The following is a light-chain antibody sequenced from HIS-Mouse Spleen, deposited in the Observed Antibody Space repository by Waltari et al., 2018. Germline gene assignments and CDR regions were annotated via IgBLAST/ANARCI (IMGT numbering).Light chain of an antibody. CDR2: EDS. J-gene: IGLJ2*01. CDR1: ALPQKY. CDR3: YSTDSSGNHRV. Sequence: SYELTQPPSVSVSPGQTARITCSGDALPQKYAYWYQQKSGQAPVPVIYEDSKRPSGIPEGFSGSSSGTMATLTISGAQVEDEADYYCYSTDSSGNHRVFGGGTKLTVL. V-gene: IGLV3-10*01.